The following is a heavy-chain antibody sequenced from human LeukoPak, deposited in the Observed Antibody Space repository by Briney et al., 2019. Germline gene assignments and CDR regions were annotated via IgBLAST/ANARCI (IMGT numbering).Heavy chain of an antibody. V-gene: IGHV3-7*04. J-gene: IGHJ4*02. CDR3: ARGRYCSGGICYFDY. CDR1: RFTFSNYW. CDR2: IRQDGSEK. Sequence: GGALTLSRPASRFTFSNYWMSWVRRAPGKGLEWVANIRQDGSEKYFVDFVKGRFTISRDNANNSLYMQMNSVRAEDTAVYYCARGRYCSGGICYFDYWGQGTLVTVSS. D-gene: IGHD2-15*01.